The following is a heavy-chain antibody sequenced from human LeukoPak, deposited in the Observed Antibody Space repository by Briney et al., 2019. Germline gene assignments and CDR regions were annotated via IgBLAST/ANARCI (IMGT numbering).Heavy chain of an antibody. V-gene: IGHV3-11*04. Sequence: PGGSLRLSCAASGFTFDDYYMTWLRQAPGKGLEWISYISLSDTTTYYADSLKGRFTISRDNAKNSLYLQMNSLRAEDTAVYYCARDRSTDFWSGYYTNYFDYWGQGTLVTVSS. CDR2: ISLSDTTT. CDR3: ARDRSTDFWSGYYTNYFDY. J-gene: IGHJ4*02. D-gene: IGHD3-3*01. CDR1: GFTFDDYY.